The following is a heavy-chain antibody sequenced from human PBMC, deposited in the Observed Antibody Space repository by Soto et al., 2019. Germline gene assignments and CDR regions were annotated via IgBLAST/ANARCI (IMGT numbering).Heavy chain of an antibody. Sequence: QVQLVQSGAEVKKPGASVKVSCKTSGYTFTSYGISWVRQAPGQGLEWMGWISAHNGNTIYTQKIRGRVTMTTDTSTSTAYMELRSLRYDDTAVYYCARALTPTDYWGQVTLVTVSS. CDR1: GYTFTSYG. D-gene: IGHD3-9*01. J-gene: IGHJ4*02. CDR2: ISAHNGNT. CDR3: ARALTPTDY. V-gene: IGHV1-18*01.